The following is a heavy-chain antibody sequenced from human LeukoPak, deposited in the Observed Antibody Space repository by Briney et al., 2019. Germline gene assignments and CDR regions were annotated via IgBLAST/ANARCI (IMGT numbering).Heavy chain of an antibody. CDR1: GGSISSGGYY. CDR3: ARGSWFGELRTPDLTFDY. Sequence: SETLSLTCTVSGGSISSGGYYWSWIRQHPGKGLEWIGYIYYSGSTYYNPSLKSRVTISVDTSKNQFSLKLSSVTAADTAVYYCARGSWFGELRTPDLTFDYWGQGTLVTVSS. V-gene: IGHV4-31*03. J-gene: IGHJ4*02. D-gene: IGHD3-10*01. CDR2: IYYSGST.